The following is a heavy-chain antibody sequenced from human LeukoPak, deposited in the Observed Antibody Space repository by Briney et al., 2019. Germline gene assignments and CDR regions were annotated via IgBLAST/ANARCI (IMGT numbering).Heavy chain of an antibody. V-gene: IGHV3-7*04. CDR1: GFTFNKAW. J-gene: IGHJ4*02. D-gene: IGHD3-9*01. CDR2: IKQDGIET. Sequence: GGSLRLSCAASGFTFNKAWMSWVRQAPGKGLEWVANIKQDGIETNYVDSVKGRFTMSRDNAKNSAYLQMNSLRVEDTALYYWGGGRGWLFEYGGQGTLVPLPS. CDR3: GGGRGWLFEY.